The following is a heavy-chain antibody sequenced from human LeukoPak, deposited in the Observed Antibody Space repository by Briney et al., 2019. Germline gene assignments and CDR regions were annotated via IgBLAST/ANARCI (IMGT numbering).Heavy chain of an antibody. CDR2: IRYGGSNN. V-gene: IGHV3-30*02. CDR1: GFTFSSYG. J-gene: IGHJ5*02. CDR3: ATEDWFDP. Sequence: GGSLRLSCAASGFTFSSYGMHWVRQAPGKGLEWVAFIRYGGSNNYYVDSVKGRFTISSDNSKNTLYLQMNSLRAEYTAVYYCATEDWFDPWGQGTLVTVSS.